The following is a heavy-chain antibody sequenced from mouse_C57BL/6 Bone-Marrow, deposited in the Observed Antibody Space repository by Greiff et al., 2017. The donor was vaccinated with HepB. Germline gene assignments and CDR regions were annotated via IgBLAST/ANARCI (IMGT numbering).Heavy chain of an antibody. Sequence: QVQLQQPGAELVMPGASVKLYCKASGYTFTSYWMHWVKQRPGQGLEWIGEIDPSDSYTNYNQKFKGKSTLTVDKSSSTAYMQLSSLTSEDSAVYYCARELRLGYYFDYWGQGTTLTVSS. CDR2: IDPSDSYT. D-gene: IGHD3-2*02. V-gene: IGHV1-69*01. J-gene: IGHJ2*01. CDR3: ARELRLGYYFDY. CDR1: GYTFTSYW.